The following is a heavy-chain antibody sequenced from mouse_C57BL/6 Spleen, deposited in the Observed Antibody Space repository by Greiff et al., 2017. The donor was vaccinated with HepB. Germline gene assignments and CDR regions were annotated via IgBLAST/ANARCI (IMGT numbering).Heavy chain of an antibody. Sequence: QVQLQQPGAELVRPGTSVKLSCKASGYTFTSYWMHWVKQRPGQGLEWIGVIDPSDSYTNYNQKFKGKATLTVDTSSSTAYMQLSSLTSEDSAVYYCARGRAYFYFDYWGQGTTLTVSS. CDR3: ARGRAYFYFDY. D-gene: IGHD2-10*01. V-gene: IGHV1-59*01. CDR2: IDPSDSYT. CDR1: GYTFTSYW. J-gene: IGHJ2*01.